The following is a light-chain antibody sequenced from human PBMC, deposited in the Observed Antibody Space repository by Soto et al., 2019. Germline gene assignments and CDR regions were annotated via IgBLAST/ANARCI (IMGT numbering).Light chain of an antibody. J-gene: IGKJ5*01. Sequence: IHLTQSPSSLSASVLYRVSITFLSSQGISSYLSWYQQKPGKAPKLLIYASSTLQSGVPSRFSGSGSGTDFTLTISSLQPEDFATYYCQQLNSYPLITFGQGTLRE. CDR3: QQLNSYPLIT. V-gene: IGKV1-9*01. CDR2: ASS. CDR1: QGISSY.